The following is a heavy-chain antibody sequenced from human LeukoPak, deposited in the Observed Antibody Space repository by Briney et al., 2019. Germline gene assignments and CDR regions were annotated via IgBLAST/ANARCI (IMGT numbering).Heavy chain of an antibody. D-gene: IGHD3-22*01. V-gene: IGHV3-21*01. CDR3: ARDSGTMIVDLSFDY. Sequence: PGGSLRVSCAASGFTFSTYSMNWVRQAPGKGLEWVSCISSSGTYIYYADSMKGRFTISRDNAKNSLYLQMNSLTAEDTGVYYCARDSGTMIVDLSFDYWGQGTLVTVSS. CDR2: ISSSGTYI. CDR1: GFTFSTYS. J-gene: IGHJ4*02.